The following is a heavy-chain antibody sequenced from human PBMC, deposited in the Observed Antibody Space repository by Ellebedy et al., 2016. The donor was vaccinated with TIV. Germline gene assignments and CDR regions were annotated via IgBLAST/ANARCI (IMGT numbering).Heavy chain of an antibody. CDR2: IYYSGST. CDR3: ARRPGVLVHWGSGWYFDL. D-gene: IGHD7-27*01. V-gene: IGHV4-31*03. CDR1: GGSISSGGYY. J-gene: IGHJ2*01. Sequence: SETLSLXXTVSGGSISSGGYYWSWIRQHPGKGLEWIGYIYYSGSTYYNPSLKSRVTISVDTSKNQFSLKLSSVTAADTAVYYCARRPGVLVHWGSGWYFDLWGRGTLVTVSS.